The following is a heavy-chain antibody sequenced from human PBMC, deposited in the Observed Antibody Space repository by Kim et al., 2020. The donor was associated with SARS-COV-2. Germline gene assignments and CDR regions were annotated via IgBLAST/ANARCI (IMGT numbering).Heavy chain of an antibody. D-gene: IGHD3-22*01. CDR1: GGTFSSYA. CDR2: IIPIFGTA. Sequence: SVKVSCKASGGTFSSYAISWVRQAPGQGLEWMGGIIPIFGTANYAQKFQGRVTITADESTSTAYMELSSLRSEDTAMYYCARDQRTYYYDSSGYSYKPDAFDIWGQGTMVTVSS. J-gene: IGHJ3*02. V-gene: IGHV1-69*13. CDR3: ARDQRTYYYDSSGYSYKPDAFDI.